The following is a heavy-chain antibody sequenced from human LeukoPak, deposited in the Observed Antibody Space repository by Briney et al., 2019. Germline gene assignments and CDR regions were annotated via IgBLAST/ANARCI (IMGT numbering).Heavy chain of an antibody. V-gene: IGHV3-23*01. CDR1: GFTFSNFA. CDR3: ARALRIYYYFDY. D-gene: IGHD1-26*01. J-gene: IGHJ4*02. CDR2: ISGSGGST. Sequence: GGSLRLSCAASGFTFSNFAVSWVRQAPGKGLEWVSTISGSGGSTYYADSVKGRFTISRDNSKNTLYLQMNSLRAEDTAVYYCARALRIYYYFDYWGQGTLVTVSS.